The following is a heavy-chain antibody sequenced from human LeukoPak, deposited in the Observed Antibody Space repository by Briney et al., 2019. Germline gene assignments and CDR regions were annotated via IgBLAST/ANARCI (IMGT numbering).Heavy chain of an antibody. J-gene: IGHJ4*02. Sequence: GGSLRLSCAASGFTFSSYSMNWVRQAPGKGLEWVSSISSSSSYIYYADSVKGRFTISRDNAKNSLYLQMNSLRAEDTAVYYCARDSTLSYDILTGWVEYYFDYWGQGTLVTVSS. CDR3: ARDSTLSYDILTGWVEYYFDY. D-gene: IGHD3-9*01. CDR1: GFTFSSYS. V-gene: IGHV3-21*01. CDR2: ISSSSSYI.